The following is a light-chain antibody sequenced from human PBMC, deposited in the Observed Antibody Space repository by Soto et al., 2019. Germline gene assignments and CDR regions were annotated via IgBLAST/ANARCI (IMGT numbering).Light chain of an antibody. CDR3: SSYTSSSTPYV. Sequence: QSVLTQPPSMSGAPGQRVTISCTGTSSNIGADYDVHWYQQHPGKAPKLMIYEVSNRPSGVSNRFSGSKSGNTASLTISGLQAEDEADYYCSSYTSSSTPYVFGTGTKVTVL. J-gene: IGLJ1*01. V-gene: IGLV2-14*01. CDR2: EVS. CDR1: SSNIGADYD.